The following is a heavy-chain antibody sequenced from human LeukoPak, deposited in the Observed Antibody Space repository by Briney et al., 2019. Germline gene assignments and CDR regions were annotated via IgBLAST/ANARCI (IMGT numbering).Heavy chain of an antibody. D-gene: IGHD5-18*01. J-gene: IGHJ4*02. CDR2: IWYDGSNK. CDR3: ARDRQGYSYGYFDY. Sequence: GRSLRLSCAASGFTFSSYGMHWVRQAPGKGLEWVAVIWYDGSNKYYADSVTGRFTIFRDNSKNTLYLQMNSLRAEDTAVYYCARDRQGYSYGYFDYWGQGTLVTVSS. V-gene: IGHV3-33*01. CDR1: GFTFSSYG.